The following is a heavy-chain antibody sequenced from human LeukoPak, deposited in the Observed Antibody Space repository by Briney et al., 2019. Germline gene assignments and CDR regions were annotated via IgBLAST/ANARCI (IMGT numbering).Heavy chain of an antibody. V-gene: IGHV3-30*03. CDR1: GFTFSSYG. J-gene: IGHJ6*02. Sequence: GRSLRLSCAASGFTFSSYGMHWVRQAPGKGLEWVAVISYDGNHYYYADSVKGRFTISGDNAKNSLYLQMNSLRVEDAAVYYCARGLVGYYAMDVWGQGTTVNVS. D-gene: IGHD3-10*01. CDR2: ISYDGNHY. CDR3: ARGLVGYYAMDV.